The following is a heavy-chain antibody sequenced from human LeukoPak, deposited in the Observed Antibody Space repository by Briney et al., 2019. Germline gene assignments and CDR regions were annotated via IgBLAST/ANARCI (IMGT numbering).Heavy chain of an antibody. J-gene: IGHJ4*02. CDR2: ISYDGSNK. CDR3: AKEGGTMIVVEDYFDY. D-gene: IGHD3-22*01. Sequence: GGSLRLSCAASGFTFSSYGMHWVRQAPGKGLEWVAVISYDGSNKYYADSVKGRFTISRDSSKNTLYLQMNSLRAEDTAVYYCAKEGGTMIVVEDYFDYWGQGTLVTVSS. V-gene: IGHV3-30*18. CDR1: GFTFSSYG.